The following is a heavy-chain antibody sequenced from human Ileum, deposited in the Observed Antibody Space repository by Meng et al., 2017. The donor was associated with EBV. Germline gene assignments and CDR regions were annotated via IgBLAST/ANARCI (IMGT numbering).Heavy chain of an antibody. D-gene: IGHD1-7*01. V-gene: IGHV4-4*02. Sequence: QGEVQESGPGRVKHSGTLSLPCPVSGDSISSDIWWSWVRQPPGKGLEWIGEVYHRGDTNYNPSLKSRVDISVDKSKNQFYLSLFSVTAADTAVYYCGRDQGRELIDHWGQGTLVTVSS. J-gene: IGHJ4*02. CDR3: GRDQGRELIDH. CDR1: GDSISSDIW. CDR2: VYHRGDT.